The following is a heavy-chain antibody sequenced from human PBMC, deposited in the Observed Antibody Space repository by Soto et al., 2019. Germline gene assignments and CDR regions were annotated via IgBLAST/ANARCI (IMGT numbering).Heavy chain of an antibody. V-gene: IGHV3-21*01. CDR3: ARAVGADDYEKINSWFVLIY. CDR2: ISSSSSYI. D-gene: IGHD4-17*01. Sequence: GGSLRLSCAASGFTFSSYSMNWVRQAPGKGLEWVSSISSSSSYIYYADSMKGRFTITRDNAKNSLYLQMNSLRAEDTAVYYCARAVGADDYEKINSWFVLIYWGQGTLVTVSS. J-gene: IGHJ4*02. CDR1: GFTFSSYS.